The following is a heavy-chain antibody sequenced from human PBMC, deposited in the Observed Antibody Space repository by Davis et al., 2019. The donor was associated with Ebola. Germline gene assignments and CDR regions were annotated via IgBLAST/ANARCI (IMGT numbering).Heavy chain of an antibody. CDR1: GFTFSSYE. J-gene: IGHJ4*02. CDR2: ISSSSSTI. D-gene: IGHD6-19*01. Sequence: GESLKISCAASGFTFSSYEMNWVRQAPGKGLEWVSYISSSSSTIYYADSVKGRFTISRDNAKNSLYLQMNSLRDEDTAVYYCARGLDSSGWEEGGYFDYWGQGTLVTVSS. CDR3: ARGLDSSGWEEGGYFDY. V-gene: IGHV3-48*02.